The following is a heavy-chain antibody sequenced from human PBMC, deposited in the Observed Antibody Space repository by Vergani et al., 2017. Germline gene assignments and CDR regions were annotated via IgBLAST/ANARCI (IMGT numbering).Heavy chain of an antibody. J-gene: IGHJ3*02. CDR1: GFTTGDYV. D-gene: IGHD6-19*01. CDR2: IRSYMFGYGGTR. Sequence: EAQLAESGGGLVQPGQSLRLSCAASGFTTGDYVMSWFRQAPGKGLEWVGLIRSYMFGYGGTREYAASVIGRFTISRDISKNTMFLHMNRRRPEDTAVYYCAKGGRSEVAGTLGAFDIWGQGTMVTVSS. CDR3: AKGGRSEVAGTLGAFDI. V-gene: IGHV3-49*03.